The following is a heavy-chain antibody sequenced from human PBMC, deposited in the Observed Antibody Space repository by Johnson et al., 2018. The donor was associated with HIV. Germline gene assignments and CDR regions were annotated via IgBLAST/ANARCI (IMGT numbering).Heavy chain of an antibody. D-gene: IGHD3-3*01. CDR3: ARGAPWSGSDAFDI. CDR1: GFTFSSYA. CDR2: ISYDGSNK. V-gene: IGHV3-30*04. J-gene: IGHJ3*02. Sequence: QMQLVESGGGVVQPGRSLRLSCAASGFTFSSYAMHWVRQAPGKGLEWVAVISYDGSNKYYADSVKGRFTISRDNAKNSLYLQMNSLRAEDTALYYCARGAPWSGSDAFDIWGQGTMVTVSS.